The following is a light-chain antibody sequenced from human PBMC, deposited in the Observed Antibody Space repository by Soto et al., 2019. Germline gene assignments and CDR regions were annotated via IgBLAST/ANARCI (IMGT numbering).Light chain of an antibody. V-gene: IGLV2-14*01. CDR3: SSYTSSSTRV. J-gene: IGLJ2*01. CDR2: EVS. Sequence: QSALTQPASVSGSPGQSITISCTGTSSDVGGYNYVSWYQQHPGKAPKLIIYEVSNRPSGVCNRFSGSKSGNTASLTISGLQAEDEADYYCSSYTSSSTRVFGGGTKLTVL. CDR1: SSDVGGYNY.